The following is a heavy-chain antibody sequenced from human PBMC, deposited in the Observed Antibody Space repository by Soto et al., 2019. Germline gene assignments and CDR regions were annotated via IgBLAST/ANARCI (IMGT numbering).Heavy chain of an antibody. V-gene: IGHV3-23*01. Sequence: EVQLLESGGGLVQPGGSLRLSCAASGFTFSSYAMSWVRQAPGKGLEWVSAIRGSGGITYYADSVKGRFTISRDNSKNKLYLQMNSLRAEDTALYYCAKEGESTGTSGDYYGMAVWGPGTTVTVSS. CDR1: GFTFSSYA. J-gene: IGHJ6*02. CDR3: AKEGESTGTSGDYYGMAV. D-gene: IGHD1-1*01. CDR2: IRGSGGIT.